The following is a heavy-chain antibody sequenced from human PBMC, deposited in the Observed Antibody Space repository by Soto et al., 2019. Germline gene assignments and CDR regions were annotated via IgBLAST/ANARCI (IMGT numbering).Heavy chain of an antibody. CDR2: IIPIFGTA. D-gene: IGHD6-13*01. Sequence: VASVKVSCKASGGTFSSYAISWVRQAPGQGLEWMGGIIPIFGTANYAQKFQGRVTITADESTSTAYMELSSLRSEDTAVYYCARAHEGGYSSSWYFDYWGQGTLVTVSS. V-gene: IGHV1-69*13. J-gene: IGHJ4*02. CDR1: GGTFSSYA. CDR3: ARAHEGGYSSSWYFDY.